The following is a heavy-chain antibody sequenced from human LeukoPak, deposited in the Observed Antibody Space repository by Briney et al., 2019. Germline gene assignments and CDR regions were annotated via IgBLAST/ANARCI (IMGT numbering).Heavy chain of an antibody. CDR2: IKQDGSEK. CDR3: AKDMQTWPRFPDY. V-gene: IGHV3-7*03. D-gene: IGHD5-12*01. Sequence: GGSLRLSCAASGFTFSSYWMSWVRQAPGKGLEWVANIKQDGSEKYYVDSVKGRFTISRDNSKNTLYLQINSLRAEDTAVYYCAKDMQTWPRFPDYWGQGTLVTVSS. CDR1: GFTFSSYW. J-gene: IGHJ4*02.